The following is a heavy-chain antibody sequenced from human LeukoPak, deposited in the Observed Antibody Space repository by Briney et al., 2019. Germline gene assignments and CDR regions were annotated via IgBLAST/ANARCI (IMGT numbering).Heavy chain of an antibody. CDR1: GFTFSSYA. J-gene: IGHJ3*02. V-gene: IGHV3-64*01. CDR2: ISSNGGST. CDR3: AKDLGVEAAAGTSDAFDI. D-gene: IGHD6-13*01. Sequence: GGSLRLSCAASGFTFSSYAMHWVRQAPGKGLEYVSAISSNGGSTYYANSVKGRFTISRDNSKNTLYLQMNSLRAEDTAVYYCAKDLGVEAAAGTSDAFDIWGQGTMVTVSS.